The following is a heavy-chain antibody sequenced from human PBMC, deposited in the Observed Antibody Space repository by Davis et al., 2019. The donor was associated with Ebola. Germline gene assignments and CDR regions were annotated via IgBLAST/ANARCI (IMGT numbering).Heavy chain of an antibody. V-gene: IGHV4-34*01. CDR2: INHSGST. CDR3: ATSRGNYYYYGMDV. J-gene: IGHJ6*02. CDR1: GGSFSGYY. Sequence: PSETLSLTCAVYGGSFSGYYWSWIRQPPGKGLEWIGEINHSGSTNYNPSLKSRVTMSVDTSKNQFSLKLSSVTAADTAVYYCATSRGNYYYYGMDVWGQGTTVTVSS. D-gene: IGHD3-16*01.